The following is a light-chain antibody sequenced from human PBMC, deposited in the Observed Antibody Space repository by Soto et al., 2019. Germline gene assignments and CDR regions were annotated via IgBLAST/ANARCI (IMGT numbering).Light chain of an antibody. CDR1: QSVSSN. J-gene: IGKJ2*01. CDR2: GAS. Sequence: EIVMTQSPATLSVSPGERATLSCRASQSVSSNLAWYQQKPGQAPGLLIYGASTRATGIPARFSGSGSGTDFTLTISSLQSEDFAVYYCQQYNNWPQTLGQGTKLEIK. V-gene: IGKV3-15*01. CDR3: QQYNNWPQT.